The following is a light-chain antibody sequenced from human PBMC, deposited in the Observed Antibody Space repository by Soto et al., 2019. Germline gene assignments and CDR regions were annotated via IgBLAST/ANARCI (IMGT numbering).Light chain of an antibody. CDR3: SSYAGNKNV. CDR1: SSDVGGYNY. Sequence: QSVLTQPPSASGSPGQSVTISCTGTSSDVGGYNYVSWYQQHPGKAPKLMIYEVSKRPSGVPDRFSGSKSGNTASLTVSGLQAEDEADYYCSSYAGNKNVFGTGPKVTVL. J-gene: IGLJ1*01. V-gene: IGLV2-8*01. CDR2: EVS.